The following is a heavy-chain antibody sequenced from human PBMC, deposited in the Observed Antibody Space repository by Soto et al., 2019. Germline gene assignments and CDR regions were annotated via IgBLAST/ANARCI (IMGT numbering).Heavy chain of an antibody. CDR2: SNSDGSST. Sequence: EVQVVESGGGLVQPGGSLRLSCAASGFTFSNFWMHWVRQAPGKGLVWVSRSNSDGSSTTYADSVKGRFTISRDNAKNTLSLQRNSLGAEDTAVYYGARGRYGAGSAVDYWGQGTLVTVSS. CDR3: ARGRYGAGSAVDY. CDR1: GFTFSNFW. V-gene: IGHV3-74*01. J-gene: IGHJ4*02. D-gene: IGHD3-10*01.